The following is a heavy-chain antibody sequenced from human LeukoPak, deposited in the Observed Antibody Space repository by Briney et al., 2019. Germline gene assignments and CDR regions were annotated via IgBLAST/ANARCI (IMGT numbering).Heavy chain of an antibody. J-gene: IGHJ4*02. Sequence: GGSLRLSCAASGFIFSTYVMHWVRQPPGKGLEWVAAISHDGRDKYSADSVKGRFTISRDNSKNTLYLQMNSLRAEDTAVYYCAKEYDSGGYGANFDYWGQGTLVTVSS. V-gene: IGHV3-30*04. D-gene: IGHD3-10*01. CDR1: GFIFSTYV. CDR2: ISHDGRDK. CDR3: AKEYDSGGYGANFDY.